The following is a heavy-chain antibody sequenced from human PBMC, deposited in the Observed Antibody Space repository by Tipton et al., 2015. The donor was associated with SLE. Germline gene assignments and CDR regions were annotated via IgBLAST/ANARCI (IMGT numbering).Heavy chain of an antibody. CDR2: INPNSGGT. CDR1: GYTFTSYG. J-gene: IGHJ3*02. V-gene: IGHV1-2*02. D-gene: IGHD5-18*01. Sequence: QLVQSGAEVKKPGASVKVSCKASGYTFTSYGISWVRQAPGQGLEWMGWINPNSGGTNYAQKFQGRVTMTRDTSISTAYMELSRLRSDDTAVYYCARPGGTAMVDAFDIWGQGTMVTVSS. CDR3: ARPGGTAMVDAFDI.